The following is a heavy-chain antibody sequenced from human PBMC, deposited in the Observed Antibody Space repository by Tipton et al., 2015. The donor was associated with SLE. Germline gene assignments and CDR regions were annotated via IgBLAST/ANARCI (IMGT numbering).Heavy chain of an antibody. CDR1: GDSISSSSYY. D-gene: IGHD5-18*01. J-gene: IGHJ3*02. CDR3: ASLDTAMVTNAFDI. Sequence: TLSLTCTVSGDSISSSSYYWGWIRQPPGKGLEWIGSIYYSGSTYYNPSLKSRVTISVDTSKNQFSLKLSSVTAADTAVYYCASLDTAMVTNAFDIWGQGTMVTVSS. CDR2: IYYSGST. V-gene: IGHV4-39*01.